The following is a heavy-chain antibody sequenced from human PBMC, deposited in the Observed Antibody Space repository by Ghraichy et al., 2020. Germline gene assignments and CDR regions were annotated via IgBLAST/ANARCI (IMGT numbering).Heavy chain of an antibody. CDR3: ARGSMVRGAGGLYFQH. J-gene: IGHJ1*01. V-gene: IGHV4-38-2*02. Sequence: SETLSLTCTVSGYSISSGYYWGWIRQPPGKGLEWIWSIYHSGSTYYNPSLKSRVTISVDTSKNQFSLKLSSVTAADTAVYYCARGSMVRGAGGLYFQHWGQGTLVTVSS. CDR2: IYHSGST. CDR1: GYSISSGYY. D-gene: IGHD3-10*01.